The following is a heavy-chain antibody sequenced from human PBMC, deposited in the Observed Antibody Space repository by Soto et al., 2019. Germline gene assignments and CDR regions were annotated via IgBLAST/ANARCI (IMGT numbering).Heavy chain of an antibody. CDR2: ISGYNGNT. CDR3: ARAERRSTSWYAMDV. J-gene: IGHJ6*02. CDR1: GYIFSTYG. D-gene: IGHD2-2*01. Sequence: QAQLVQSGAEVKKPGASVKVSCKASGYIFSTYGITWVRQAPGQGLEWMGWISGYNGNTDDGQKLQGRVSMTIETSTSTAYMELRSLRADDTAVYYCARAERRSTSWYAMDVWGQGTTVIVSS. V-gene: IGHV1-18*01.